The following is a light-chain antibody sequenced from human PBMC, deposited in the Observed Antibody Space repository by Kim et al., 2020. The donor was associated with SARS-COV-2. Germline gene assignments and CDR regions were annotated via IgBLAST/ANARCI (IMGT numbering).Light chain of an antibody. V-gene: IGKV3-15*01. Sequence: EIGMTQSPATLSVSPGERATLSCRASQSVNSNLAWYQQKPGQAPRLLFYGASTRATGIPARFSGSGSGTEFTLTISSLQSEDFAVYYCQQFNEWPWTFGQGTKVDIK. J-gene: IGKJ1*01. CDR3: QQFNEWPWT. CDR2: GAS. CDR1: QSVNSN.